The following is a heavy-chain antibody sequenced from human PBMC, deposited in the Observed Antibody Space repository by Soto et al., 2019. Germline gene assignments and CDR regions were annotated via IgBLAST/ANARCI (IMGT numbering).Heavy chain of an antibody. CDR1: GDTFTIFA. CDR2: NILTIGTT. Sequence: QVQLVQSGAEVKKPGASVKVSCKASGDTFTIFAISWVRRAPGPGLGWMGGNILTIGTTNYAQSIQGRITITGDESTGTAYMELSSVKSEDTAVYFCARDLGSGYDPGDYWGQGTLVTVSS. J-gene: IGHJ4*02. D-gene: IGHD5-12*01. CDR3: ARDLGSGYDPGDY. V-gene: IGHV1-69*12.